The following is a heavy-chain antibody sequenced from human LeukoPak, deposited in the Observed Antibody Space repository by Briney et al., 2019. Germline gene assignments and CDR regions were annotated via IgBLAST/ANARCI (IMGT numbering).Heavy chain of an antibody. V-gene: IGHV3-7*04. Sequence: GGSLRLSCAASGFTFSTYWMSWVRQAPGKGLEWVATIRQDGNENHYVESMEGRFTVSRDNAKNSLYLQMSSLRVEDTAVYYCARGCGRAHCPYYFESWGHGTRVTVSS. D-gene: IGHD5-24*01. CDR2: IRQDGNEN. CDR1: GFTFSTYW. CDR3: ARGCGRAHCPYYFES. J-gene: IGHJ4*01.